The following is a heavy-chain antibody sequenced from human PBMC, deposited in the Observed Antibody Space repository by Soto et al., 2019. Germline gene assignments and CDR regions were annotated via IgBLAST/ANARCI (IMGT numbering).Heavy chain of an antibody. V-gene: IGHV1-18*01. J-gene: IGHJ6*02. D-gene: IGHD3-10*01. Sequence: ASVKVSCKASGYTFTSYGISWVRQAPGQGLEWMGWISAYNGNTNYAQKLQGRVTMTTDTSTSTAYMELRSLRSDDTAVYYCARSTMVRGVIITVGMDVWGQGTTVTVSS. CDR1: GYTFTSYG. CDR2: ISAYNGNT. CDR3: ARSTMVRGVIITVGMDV.